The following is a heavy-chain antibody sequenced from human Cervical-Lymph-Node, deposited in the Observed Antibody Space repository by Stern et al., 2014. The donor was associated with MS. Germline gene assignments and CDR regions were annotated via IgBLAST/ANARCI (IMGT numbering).Heavy chain of an antibody. V-gene: IGHV3-23*04. J-gene: IGHJ4*02. D-gene: IGHD6-13*01. CDR2: INGSGGST. CDR1: GFAFSTYA. CDR3: AKGAAAGPNRIDY. Sequence: EVQLVESGGGLVQPGGSLRLSCAASGFAFSTYAMTWVRQAPGKGLEWVSAINGSGGSTYYADSVKGRFTISRDNSKNTLNLQMNSLRAEDTAVYYCAKGAAAGPNRIDYWGQGTLVTVSS.